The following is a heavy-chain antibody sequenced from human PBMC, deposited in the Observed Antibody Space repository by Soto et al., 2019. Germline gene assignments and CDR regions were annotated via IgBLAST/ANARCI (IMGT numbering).Heavy chain of an antibody. CDR2: TYYRSKWFY. CDR1: GDSVSSNSPS. J-gene: IGHJ4*02. Sequence: SQTLSLTGAISGDSVSSNSPSWNWFRQSPWRGVEWLGRTYYRSKWFYEYAGSVKSRISIDADTSMNQFSLHLDSVTPAVTAVYYCASHPLFDSWSQGTLVTVSS. CDR3: ASHPLFDS. V-gene: IGHV6-1*01.